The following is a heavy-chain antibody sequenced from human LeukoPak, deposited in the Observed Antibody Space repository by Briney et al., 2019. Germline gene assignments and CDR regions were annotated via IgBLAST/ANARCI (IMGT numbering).Heavy chain of an antibody. D-gene: IGHD3-22*01. Sequence: SETLSLTCAVSGGSISSGNYYWSWIRQPPGKGLEWIGYIYYSGSTYYNPSLKSRVTISVDTSKNQFSLKLSSVTAADTAVYYCARAGYYDIKAVSYWGQGTLVTVSS. CDR1: GGSISSGNYY. CDR3: ARAGYYDIKAVSY. V-gene: IGHV4-30-4*01. CDR2: IYYSGST. J-gene: IGHJ4*02.